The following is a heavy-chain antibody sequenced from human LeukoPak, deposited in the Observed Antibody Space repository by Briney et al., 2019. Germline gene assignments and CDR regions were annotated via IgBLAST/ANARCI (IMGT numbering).Heavy chain of an antibody. D-gene: IGHD2-2*02. CDR3: ASRRIVVVPAAISSPYDY. CDR2: INHSGST. J-gene: IGHJ4*02. CDR1: GGSFSGYY. Sequence: SETLSLTCAVYGGSFSGYYWSWIRQPPGKGLEWIGEINHSGSTNYNPSLKSRVTISVDTSKNQFSLKLSSVTAADTAVYYCASRRIVVVPAAISSPYDYWGQGTLVTVSS. V-gene: IGHV4-34*01.